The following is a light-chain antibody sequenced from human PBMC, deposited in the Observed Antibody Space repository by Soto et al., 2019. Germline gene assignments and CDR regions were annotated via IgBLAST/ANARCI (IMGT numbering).Light chain of an antibody. J-gene: IGLJ1*01. Sequence: QSVLTRPPSASGSPGQSVTISCTGTSSDVGGYNYVSWYQQHPGKAPKLMIYEVSKRPSGVPDRFSGSKSGNTASLTASGLQAEDEADYYCSSYAGSNMGVFGTGTKVTVL. V-gene: IGLV2-8*01. CDR1: SSDVGGYNY. CDR2: EVS. CDR3: SSYAGSNMGV.